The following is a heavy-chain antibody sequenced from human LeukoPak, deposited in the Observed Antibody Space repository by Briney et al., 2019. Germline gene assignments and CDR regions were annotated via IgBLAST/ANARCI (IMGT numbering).Heavy chain of an antibody. Sequence: GGSLRLSCAASGFTFDDYGMSWVRQAPGKGREWVSGINWNGGSTGYAGSVKGRFTISRDNAKNSLYLQMNSLRAEDTALYYCARDGWLESFFDYWGQGTLVTVSS. CDR2: INWNGGST. CDR1: GFTFDDYG. V-gene: IGHV3-20*04. CDR3: ARDGWLESFFDY. D-gene: IGHD3-10*01. J-gene: IGHJ4*02.